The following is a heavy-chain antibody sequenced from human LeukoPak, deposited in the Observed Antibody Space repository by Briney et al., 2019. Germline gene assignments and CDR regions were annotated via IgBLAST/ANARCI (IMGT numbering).Heavy chain of an antibody. J-gene: IGHJ4*02. CDR1: GFSLNDYF. D-gene: IGHD6-19*01. CDR2: IGLSDAIE. Sequence: GGSLRLSCAASGFSLNDYFMSWIRQAPGKGLEWVADIGLSDAIESYGDSVKGRFTISRDIAKNSLYLQLNTRRAEDTAVYYCAREIVAGNFDSWGQGTLVTVSS. CDR3: AREIVAGNFDS. V-gene: IGHV3-11*01.